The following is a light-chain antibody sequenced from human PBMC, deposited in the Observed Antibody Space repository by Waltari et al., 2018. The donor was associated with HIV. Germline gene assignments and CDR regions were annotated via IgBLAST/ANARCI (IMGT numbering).Light chain of an antibody. V-gene: IGLV2-14*03. Sequence: HSALTQPASVSGSPGQSISISCTGTSRDIGLYNYVSWYQQYPGKAPQVLIYGGNSRPLGISFRFAGSKSGNTASLTISGLQAEDEADYYCSSYTANETLVFGGGTKWTVL. J-gene: IGLJ2*01. CDR3: SSYTANETLV. CDR1: SRDIGLYNY. CDR2: GGN.